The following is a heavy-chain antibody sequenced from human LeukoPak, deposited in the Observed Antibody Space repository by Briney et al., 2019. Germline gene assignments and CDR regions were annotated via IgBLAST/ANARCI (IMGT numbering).Heavy chain of an antibody. CDR3: AKTGVPAASPPLDL. CDR1: GGTFSSYA. Sequence: SVKVSCKASGGTFSSYAISWVRQAPGQGLEWMGRIIPIFGIANYAQKFQGRVTITADKSTSTAYMELSSLRSEDTAVYYCAKTGVPAASPPLDLRGQGTLVNGFS. D-gene: IGHD2-2*01. J-gene: IGHJ4*01. V-gene: IGHV1-69*04. CDR2: IIPIFGIA.